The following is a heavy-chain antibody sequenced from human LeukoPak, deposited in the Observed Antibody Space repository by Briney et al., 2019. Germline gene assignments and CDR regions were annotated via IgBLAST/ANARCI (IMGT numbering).Heavy chain of an antibody. J-gene: IGHJ5*02. CDR2: IYHTGNT. Sequence: PSETLSLTCAVSGGSISSGDYSWNWIRQPPGKGLEWIGYIYHTGNTYYNPSLRSRVTMSVDRSKNQFSLKLTSVTAADTAVYYCVRENRDDGDSRGGFFDLWGQGTPVSVSS. V-gene: IGHV4-30-2*01. D-gene: IGHD4-17*01. CDR3: VRENRDDGDSRGGFFDL. CDR1: GGSISSGDYS.